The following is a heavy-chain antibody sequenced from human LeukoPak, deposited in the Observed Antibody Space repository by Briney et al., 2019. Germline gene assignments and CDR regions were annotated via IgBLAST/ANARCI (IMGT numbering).Heavy chain of an antibody. D-gene: IGHD1-26*01. CDR3: AKDHGRYRNNYFDC. Sequence: PGGSLRLSCTASGFTFSSYAMSWVRQAPGKGLEWVSVISGSGASTSYADSVQGRFTISRDNSKNTLYLQMNSLRAEDTALYYCAKDHGRYRNNYFDCWGQGSLVGVCS. J-gene: IGHJ4*02. CDR2: ISGSGAST. V-gene: IGHV3-23*01. CDR1: GFTFSSYA.